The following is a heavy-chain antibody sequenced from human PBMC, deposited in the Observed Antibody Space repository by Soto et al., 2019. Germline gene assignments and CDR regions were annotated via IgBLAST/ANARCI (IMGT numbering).Heavy chain of an antibody. D-gene: IGHD6-19*01. CDR3: MKAPSHTSGWPPIDY. J-gene: IGHJ4*02. V-gene: IGHV3-23*01. CDR1: GFTFSSYA. CDR2: ISGSGVST. Sequence: EVQLLESGGGLVQPGGSLRLSCAASGFTFSSYAMSWVREATGKGLEWVSAISGSGVSTYYADSVKGRFTISRDNSKNTLYLQMNSLRAEDTAVYYCMKAPSHTSGWPPIDYWGQRLLVTVSS.